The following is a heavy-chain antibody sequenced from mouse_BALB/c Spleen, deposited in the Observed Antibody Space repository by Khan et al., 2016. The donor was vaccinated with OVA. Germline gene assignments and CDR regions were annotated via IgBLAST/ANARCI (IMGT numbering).Heavy chain of an antibody. Sequence: QIQLVQSGAELARPGASVMLSCKASGYTFTDYYINWMRQRTGQGLEWIGEIYPGSDNTYYNEKFKGKATLTADKSSSTAYMQLSSLTSEDSAVYFCAREWAAWFPYWGQGTLVTVSA. CDR1: GYTFTDYY. CDR3: AREWAAWFPY. J-gene: IGHJ3*01. V-gene: IGHV1-77*01. CDR2: IYPGSDNT.